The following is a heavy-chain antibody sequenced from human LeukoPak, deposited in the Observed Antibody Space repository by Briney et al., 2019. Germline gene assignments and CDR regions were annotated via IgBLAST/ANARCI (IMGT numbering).Heavy chain of an antibody. Sequence: GGSLRLSCAASGFTFSSYAMSWVRQAPGKGLEWVSGISWNSGSIGYADSVKGRFTISRDNAKNSLYLQMNSLRAEDTALYYCAKDRTSGPLSAFDIWGQGTMVTVSS. CDR1: GFTFSSYA. CDR2: ISWNSGSI. J-gene: IGHJ3*02. D-gene: IGHD6-19*01. CDR3: AKDRTSGPLSAFDI. V-gene: IGHV3-9*01.